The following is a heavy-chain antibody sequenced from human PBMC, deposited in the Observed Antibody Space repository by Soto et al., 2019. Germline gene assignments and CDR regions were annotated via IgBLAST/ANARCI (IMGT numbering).Heavy chain of an antibody. CDR2: LIPKLGIT. J-gene: IGHJ6*03. CDR3: ARVEGTRTTNFYHYMDV. V-gene: IGHV1-69*02. Sequence: VQLVQSGAEVKRPGSSVKVSCKAPVGTFSDYNIAWVRQARGQGLEWMGRLIPKLGITNYAHKFQDRVRITANKATSTDFMELTSLRYEDTAVYFCARVEGTRTTNFYHYMDVWGEGTSVTVS. CDR1: VGTFSDYN. D-gene: IGHD2-8*01.